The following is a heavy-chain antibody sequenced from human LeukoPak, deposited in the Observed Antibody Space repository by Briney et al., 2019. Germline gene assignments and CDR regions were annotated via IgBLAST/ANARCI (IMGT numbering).Heavy chain of an antibody. CDR1: GFSFSSYW. CDR2: IKQDGSEK. J-gene: IGHJ3*02. D-gene: IGHD6-19*01. V-gene: IGHV3-7*01. CDR3: AREGEQWLVDAFDI. Sequence: GGSLRLSCAASGFSFSSYWMSWVRQAPGQGLEWVANIKQDGSEKYYVDSVKGRFTISRDNAKNSLYLQMNSLRAEDTAVYYCAREGEQWLVDAFDIWGQGTMVTVSS.